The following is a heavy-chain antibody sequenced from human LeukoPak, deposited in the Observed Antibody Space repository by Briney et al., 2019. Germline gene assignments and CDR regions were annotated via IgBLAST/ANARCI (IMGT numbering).Heavy chain of an antibody. Sequence: SETLSLTCTVSGGSMSSYYWSWIRQPPGKGLEWIGYIYYSGSTKCNPSLKSRVTISVDTSKNQFSLKLSSVTAADTAVYYCTRGYDSSSFGHWGQGTLITVSS. J-gene: IGHJ4*02. V-gene: IGHV4-59*01. CDR3: TRGYDSSSFGH. D-gene: IGHD6-6*01. CDR2: IYYSGST. CDR1: GGSMSSYY.